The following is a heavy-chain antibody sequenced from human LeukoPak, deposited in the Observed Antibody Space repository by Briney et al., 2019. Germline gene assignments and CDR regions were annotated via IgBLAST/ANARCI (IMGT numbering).Heavy chain of an antibody. D-gene: IGHD1-26*01. V-gene: IGHV3-21*01. Sequence: PGGSLRLSCAASGFTFDDYGMSWVRQAPGKGLEWVSSITSSGAYIFYADSVKGRFTISRDNAKDSLYLQMNSLGPEDTAVYYCARDPYSGNYGNYYYYYMDVWGKGTTVTISS. CDR2: ITSSGAYI. CDR3: ARDPYSGNYGNYYYYYMDV. CDR1: GFTFDDYG. J-gene: IGHJ6*03.